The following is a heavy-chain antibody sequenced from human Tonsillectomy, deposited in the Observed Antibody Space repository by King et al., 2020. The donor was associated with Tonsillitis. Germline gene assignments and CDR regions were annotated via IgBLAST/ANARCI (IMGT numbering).Heavy chain of an antibody. CDR1: GFTFSSYS. CDR2: ISSSSSYI. V-gene: IGHV3-21*01. CDR3: ARGPPGYCSSTSCYTRVTGWFDP. D-gene: IGHD2-2*02. J-gene: IGHJ5*02. Sequence: VQLVESGGGLVKPGGSLRLSCAASGFTFSSYSMNWVRQAPGKGLEWVSSISSSSSYIYYADSVKGRFTISRDNAKNSLYLQMNSLRAEDTAVYYCARGPPGYCSSTSCYTRVTGWFDPWGHGTLVTVSS.